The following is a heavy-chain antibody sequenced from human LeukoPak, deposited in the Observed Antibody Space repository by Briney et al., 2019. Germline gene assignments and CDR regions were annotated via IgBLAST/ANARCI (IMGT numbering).Heavy chain of an antibody. J-gene: IGHJ4*02. D-gene: IGHD3-16*02. Sequence: PSETLSLTCTVSGGSISSSSYYWGWIRQPPGKGLEWIGSIYHSGSTYYNPSLKSRVTISVDTSKNQFSLKLSSVTAADTAVYYCARDTSYYDYVWGSYPYPDYWGQGTLVTVSS. V-gene: IGHV4-39*07. CDR2: IYHSGST. CDR1: GGSISSSSYY. CDR3: ARDTSYYDYVWGSYPYPDY.